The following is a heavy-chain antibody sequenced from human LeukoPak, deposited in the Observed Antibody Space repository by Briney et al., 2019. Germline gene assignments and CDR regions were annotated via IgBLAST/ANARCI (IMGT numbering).Heavy chain of an antibody. V-gene: IGHV1-18*01. J-gene: IGHJ5*02. CDR1: GYTFTSYG. D-gene: IGHD3-10*01. CDR3: ARGYYYGSGIYYNWFDP. Sequence: GASVKVSCKASGYTFTSYGISWVRQAPGQGLEWMGWINTYNGNTNYTQKLQGRVTMTTDTSTSTAYMELRSLRSDDTAVYYCARGYYYGSGIYYNWFDPWGQGTLVTVSS. CDR2: INTYNGNT.